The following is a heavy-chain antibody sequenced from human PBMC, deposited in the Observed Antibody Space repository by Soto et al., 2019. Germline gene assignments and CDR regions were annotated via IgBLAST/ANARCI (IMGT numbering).Heavy chain of an antibody. J-gene: IGHJ4*02. Sequence: GGSLRLSCAASGFTFSSYWMSWVRQAPGKGLEWVANIKKDGSEKYYVDSVKGRFTISRDNAKNSLYLQMNSLRAEDTAVYYCARDYYDSSGYYFDYWGQGTMVTVSS. CDR2: IKKDGSEK. CDR1: GFTFSSYW. V-gene: IGHV3-7*03. D-gene: IGHD3-22*01. CDR3: ARDYYDSSGYYFDY.